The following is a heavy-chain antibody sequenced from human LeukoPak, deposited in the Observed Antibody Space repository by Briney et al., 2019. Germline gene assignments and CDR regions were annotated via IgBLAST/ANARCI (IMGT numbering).Heavy chain of an antibody. J-gene: IGHJ4*02. Sequence: PGGSQRLSCAASGFTFSSYAMSWVRQAPGKGLEWVSGISGSGGSTYYADSVKGRFTITRDNSKNTLYLQMNSLRAEDTTVYYCAILYSSSWYAGYWGQGTLVTVSS. CDR3: AILYSSSWYAGY. CDR1: GFTFSSYA. V-gene: IGHV3-23*01. CDR2: ISGSGGST. D-gene: IGHD6-13*01.